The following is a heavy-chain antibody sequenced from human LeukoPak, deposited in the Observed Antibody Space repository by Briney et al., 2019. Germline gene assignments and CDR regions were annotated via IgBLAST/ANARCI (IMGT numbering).Heavy chain of an antibody. J-gene: IGHJ4*02. CDR1: GYTFSSHA. D-gene: IGHD2-15*01. V-gene: IGHV1-3*01. Sequence: ASVKVSCKASGYTFSSHAVHWVRQAPGQRLEWMGWINAGNGDTKYSQKFQDRVTITRDTSASTAYVELSSLRSEDTAVYYCAIHCSGGSCSRSYYFDYWGQGTRVTVSS. CDR2: INAGNGDT. CDR3: AIHCSGGSCSRSYYFDY.